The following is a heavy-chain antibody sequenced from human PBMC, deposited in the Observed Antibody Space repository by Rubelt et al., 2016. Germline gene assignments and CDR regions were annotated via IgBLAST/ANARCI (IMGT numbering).Heavy chain of an antibody. CDR3: AHRQIATFDDAKGAFDI. CDR2: IFSNDET. D-gene: IGHD5-24*01. J-gene: IGHJ3*02. Sequence: GKALEWLAHIFSNDETSYSTSLKSRLTISKDTSKSQVVLTMTNMDPVDTATYFCAHRQIATFDDAKGAFDIWGQGTMVTVSS. V-gene: IGHV2-26*01.